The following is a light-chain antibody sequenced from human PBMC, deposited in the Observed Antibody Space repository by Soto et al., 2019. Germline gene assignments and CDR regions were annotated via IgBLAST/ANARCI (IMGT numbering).Light chain of an antibody. CDR2: ATS. CDR3: QQYNSYPFT. V-gene: IGKV1-16*01. CDR1: QGVNSN. Sequence: DIQMTQSPSSLSASVGDRVTITCRASQGVNSNLAWFRQKPGKAPKSLIYATSNLQSGVPSRFRGSGSATDFTLTISSLEPEDFAIYYCQQYNSYPFTFGQGTRLEI. J-gene: IGKJ5*01.